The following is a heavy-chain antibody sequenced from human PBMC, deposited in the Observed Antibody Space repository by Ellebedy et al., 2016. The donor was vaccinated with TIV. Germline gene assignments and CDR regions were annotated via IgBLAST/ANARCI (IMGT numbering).Heavy chain of an antibody. V-gene: IGHV4-59*01. CDR3: ARVQLELLTVESYYYYMDV. D-gene: IGHD1-26*01. CDR2: IYSSGST. CDR1: GDSINNYY. J-gene: IGHJ6*03. Sequence: SETLSLTCTVSGDSINNYYWSWIRQPPGEGLEWIGYIYSSGSTNYNPSLKSRVTISVDTSKNQFSLRLSSVSAADTAVYYCARVQLELLTVESYYYYMDVWGKGTTVTVSS.